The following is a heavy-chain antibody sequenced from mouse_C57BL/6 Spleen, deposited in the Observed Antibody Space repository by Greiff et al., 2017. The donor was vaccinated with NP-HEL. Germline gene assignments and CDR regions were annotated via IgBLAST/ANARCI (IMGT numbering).Heavy chain of an antibody. J-gene: IGHJ4*01. CDR1: GYTFTSYW. CDR2: IDPSDSET. V-gene: IGHV1-52*01. CDR3: AKGDGSSWYYAMDY. D-gene: IGHD1-1*01. Sequence: QVQLQQPGAELVRPGSSVKLSCKASGYTFTSYWMHWVKQRPIQGLEWIGNIDPSDSETHYNQKFKDKATLTVDKSSSTAYMQLSSLTSEDSAVDYCAKGDGSSWYYAMDYWGQGTSVTVSS.